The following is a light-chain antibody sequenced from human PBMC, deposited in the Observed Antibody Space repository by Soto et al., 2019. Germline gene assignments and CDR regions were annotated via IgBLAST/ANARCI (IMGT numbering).Light chain of an antibody. Sequence: QSVLTQPPSASGTPGQRVTISCSGSSSNNGSNTVNWYQQLPGTAPKLLIYSNNQRPSGVPDRFSGSKSGTSASLAISGLQSEDEADYYCAAWDDSLNAYVFGTGTKLTVL. V-gene: IGLV1-44*01. CDR1: SSNNGSNT. J-gene: IGLJ1*01. CDR2: SNN. CDR3: AAWDDSLNAYV.